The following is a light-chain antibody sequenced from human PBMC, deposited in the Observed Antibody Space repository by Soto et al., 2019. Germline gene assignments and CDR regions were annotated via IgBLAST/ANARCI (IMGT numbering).Light chain of an antibody. V-gene: IGKV3-15*01. CDR2: DAS. CDR3: QQYNNWPYT. Sequence: EIVMTQSPATLSVSPGERAALSCRASQSVRSNFAWYQQKPGQAPSLLVYDASTRATGIPARFSGSGSGTEFTLTISSLQSEDFAVYYCQQYNNWPYTFGQGTKLEIK. J-gene: IGKJ2*01. CDR1: QSVRSN.